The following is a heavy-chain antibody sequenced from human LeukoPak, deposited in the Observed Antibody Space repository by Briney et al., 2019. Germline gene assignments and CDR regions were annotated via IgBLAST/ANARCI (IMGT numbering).Heavy chain of an antibody. CDR2: ISYDGSNK. V-gene: IGHV3-30-3*01. J-gene: IGHJ6*02. CDR3: ARDSLGQERWLQRNYGMDV. D-gene: IGHD5-24*01. Sequence: PGGSLRLSCAASGFTFSSYAMHWVRQAPGKGLEWVAVISYDGSNKYYADSVKGRFTISRDNSKNTLYLQMNSLRAEDTAVYYCARDSLGQERWLQRNYGMDVWGQGTTVTVSS. CDR1: GFTFSSYA.